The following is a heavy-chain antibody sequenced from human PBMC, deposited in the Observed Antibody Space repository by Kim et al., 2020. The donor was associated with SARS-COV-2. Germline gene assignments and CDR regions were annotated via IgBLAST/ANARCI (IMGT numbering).Heavy chain of an antibody. J-gene: IGHJ6*02. V-gene: IGHV3-30*07. D-gene: IGHD1-20*01. CDR3: ARDRRITGTKFYYYYGMDV. Sequence: GRFTISRDNSKNTLYLQMNSLRAEDTAVYYCARDRRITGTKFYYYYGMDVWGQGTTVTVSS.